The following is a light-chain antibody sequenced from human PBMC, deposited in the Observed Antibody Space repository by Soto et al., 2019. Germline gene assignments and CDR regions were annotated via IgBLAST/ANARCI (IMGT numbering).Light chain of an antibody. V-gene: IGKV1-39*01. Sequence: DIQMTQSPSSLSASVGDRVTITCRASETISNYLNWYQQKSGQAPKLLIYAAASLQSGVPSRFSGSGSGTDFTLTITTLQPEDFATYYCQQSYSAPTTIGGRTKVNIK. CDR1: ETISNY. CDR3: QQSYSAPTT. J-gene: IGKJ4*01. CDR2: AAA.